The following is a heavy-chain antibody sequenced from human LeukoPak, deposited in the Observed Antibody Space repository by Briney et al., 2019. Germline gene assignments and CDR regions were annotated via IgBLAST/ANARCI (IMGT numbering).Heavy chain of an antibody. V-gene: IGHV4-4*07. J-gene: IGHJ4*02. D-gene: IGHD1-26*01. CDR1: GGSISSYY. CDR2: IYTSGST. CDR3: ARGPYSGSYASFDY. Sequence: SETLSLTCTVSGGSISSYYWSWVRQPAGKGLEWIGRIYTSGSTNYNPSLKSRVTISVDTSKNQFSLKLSSVTAADTAVYYCARGPYSGSYASFDYWGQGTLVTVSS.